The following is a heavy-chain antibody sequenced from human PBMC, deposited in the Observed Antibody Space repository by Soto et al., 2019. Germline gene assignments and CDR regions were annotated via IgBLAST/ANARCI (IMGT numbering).Heavy chain of an antibody. D-gene: IGHD2-15*01. CDR1: GGTFSSYA. Sequence: QVQLVQSGAEVKKPGSSVKVSCKASGGTFSSYAISWVRQAPGQGLEWMGGIIPIFGTANYAQKFQGRVTITADKSTRTDYMELSRLRSEDTAVYYWARGSASVARGYYYYGMDVWGQGTTVTVSS. V-gene: IGHV1-69*06. CDR2: IIPIFGTA. CDR3: ARGSASVARGYYYYGMDV. J-gene: IGHJ6*02.